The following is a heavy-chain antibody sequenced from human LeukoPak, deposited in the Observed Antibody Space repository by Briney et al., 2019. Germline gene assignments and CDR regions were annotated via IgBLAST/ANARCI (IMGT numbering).Heavy chain of an antibody. D-gene: IGHD1-26*01. CDR3: GCYYMAVDY. V-gene: IGHV3-23*01. J-gene: IGHJ4*02. CDR2: ISVSGGST. CDR1: GFTFSSYA. Sequence: GGSLRLSCAASGFTFSSYAMSWVRQAPGKGREWVSAISVSGGSTYYADSVKGRFTISRDNSKNTLYLQMNSLRDEDTAVYYCGCYYMAVDYWGQGTLVTVSS.